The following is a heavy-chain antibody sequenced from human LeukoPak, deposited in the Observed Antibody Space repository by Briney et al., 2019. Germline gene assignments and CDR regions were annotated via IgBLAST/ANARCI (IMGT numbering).Heavy chain of an antibody. V-gene: IGHV3-30*02. Sequence: GGSLRLSCAASGFTFSSYGMHWVRQAPGKGLEWVAFIRYDGSNKYYADSVKGRFTISRDNSKNTLYLQMNSLKTEDTAVYYCTTAATVTFGNDYWGQGTLVTVSS. D-gene: IGHD4-11*01. J-gene: IGHJ4*02. CDR1: GFTFSSYG. CDR2: IRYDGSNK. CDR3: TTAATVTFGNDY.